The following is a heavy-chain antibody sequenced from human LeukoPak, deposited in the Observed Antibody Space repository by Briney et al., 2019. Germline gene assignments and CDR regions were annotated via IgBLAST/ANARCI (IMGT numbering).Heavy chain of an antibody. CDR1: GGSFSAYF. CDR3: GRDVVVVPAAIHYGMDV. V-gene: IGHV4-34*01. CDR2: INHSGRT. J-gene: IGHJ6*02. Sequence: NPSETLSLTCAVYGGSFSAYFWGWIRQPPGQGLEWIGEINHSGRTYYNPSLKSRVTISVDTSKNQFSLNLSSGTDAAAAAYYGGRDVVVVPAAIHYGMDVWGQGTTVSASS. D-gene: IGHD2-2*01.